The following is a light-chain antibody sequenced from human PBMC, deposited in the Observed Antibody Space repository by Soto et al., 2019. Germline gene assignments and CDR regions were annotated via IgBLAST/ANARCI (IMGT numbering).Light chain of an antibody. CDR1: SSNIGAGYD. CDR3: QSYDSSLSVV. CDR2: GNN. J-gene: IGLJ2*01. Sequence: QAVVTQPPSVSGAPGQSVTISCTGSSSNIGAGYDVHWYQHLPRTAPKLLIYGNNKRPSGVPDRFSGSKSGTSASLAITGLQAEDEADYYCQSYDSSLSVVFGGGTKVTVL. V-gene: IGLV1-40*01.